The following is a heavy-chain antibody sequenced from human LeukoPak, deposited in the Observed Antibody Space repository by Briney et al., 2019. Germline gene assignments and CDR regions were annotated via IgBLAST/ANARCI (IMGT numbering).Heavy chain of an antibody. CDR2: ISGSGGST. D-gene: IGHD4-17*01. CDR1: GFTFSSYV. Sequence: GGSLRLSCAASGFTFSSYVMSWVRQAPGKGLEWVSAISGSGGSTYYADSVKGRFTISRDNSKNTLYLQMNSLRAEDTAVYYCAKDSGALGLRCHAYWGQGTLVTVSS. V-gene: IGHV3-23*01. CDR3: AKDSGALGLRCHAY. J-gene: IGHJ4*02.